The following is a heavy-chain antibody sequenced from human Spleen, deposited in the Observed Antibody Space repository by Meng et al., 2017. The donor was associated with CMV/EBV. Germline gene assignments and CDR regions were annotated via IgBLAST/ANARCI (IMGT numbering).Heavy chain of an antibody. CDR1: GFTFSTYS. Sequence: GESLKISCAASGFTFSTYSMHWVRQAPGKGLEWVSSISTSSSYIYYADSVKGRFTISRDNAKNSLYLQMNSLRAEDTAVYYCARNTIFGVVPPEGMDVWGQGTTVTVSS. CDR3: ARNTIFGVVPPEGMDV. J-gene: IGHJ6*02. D-gene: IGHD3-3*01. CDR2: ISTSSSYI. V-gene: IGHV3-21*01.